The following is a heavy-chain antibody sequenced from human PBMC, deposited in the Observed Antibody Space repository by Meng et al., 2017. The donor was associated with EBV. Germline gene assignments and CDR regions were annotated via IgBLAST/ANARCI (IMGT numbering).Heavy chain of an antibody. CDR3: ARVSPKRYFDYLAPPDY. D-gene: IGHD3-9*01. CDR2: LHYCGST. Sequence: QVQLQQWGAGLLKPSETPSLTCAVSGGSVHGYFWSWIRQPPGKGLEWIGELHYCGSTNYIPSLKSRLRISVDTSKNQFSLNLTSVTAADTAVYYCARVSPKRYFDYLAPPDYWGQGTLVTVSS. CDR1: GGSVHGYF. V-gene: IGHV4-34*01. J-gene: IGHJ4*02.